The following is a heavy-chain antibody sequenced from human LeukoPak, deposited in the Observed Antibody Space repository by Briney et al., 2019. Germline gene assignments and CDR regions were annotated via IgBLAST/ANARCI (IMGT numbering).Heavy chain of an antibody. D-gene: IGHD3-22*01. Sequence: SQTLSLTCTVSGGSISSGGYYWSWIRQHPGKGLEWIGYIYHSGSTYYNPSLKSRVTISVDTSKNQFSLKLSSVTAADTAVYYCARRNRFDSSGYDDAFDIWGQGTMVTVSS. J-gene: IGHJ3*02. CDR2: IYHSGST. V-gene: IGHV4-31*03. CDR3: ARRNRFDSSGYDDAFDI. CDR1: GGSISSGGYY.